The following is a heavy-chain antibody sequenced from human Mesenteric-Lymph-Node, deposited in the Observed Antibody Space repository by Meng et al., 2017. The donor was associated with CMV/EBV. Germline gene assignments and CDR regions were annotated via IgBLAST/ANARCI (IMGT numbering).Heavy chain of an antibody. Sequence: SVKVSCKASGGTFSSYTISWVRQAPGQGLEWMGRIIPILGIANYAQKFQGRVTMTRDTSISTVYMELSRLKSGDTAVYYCARDFGLTTDSFDIWGQGTMVTVSS. J-gene: IGHJ3*02. CDR1: GGTFSSYT. CDR3: ARDFGLTTDSFDI. CDR2: IIPILGIA. D-gene: IGHD3/OR15-3a*01. V-gene: IGHV1-69*04.